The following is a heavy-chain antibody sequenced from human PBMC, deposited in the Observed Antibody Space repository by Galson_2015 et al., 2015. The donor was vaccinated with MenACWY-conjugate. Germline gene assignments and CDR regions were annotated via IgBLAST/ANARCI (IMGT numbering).Heavy chain of an antibody. V-gene: IGHV4-4*02. CDR3: TRRKSLGAAAVVFDS. D-gene: IGHD6-13*01. CDR2: IYLNGIT. CDR1: GDSIASSNY. J-gene: IGHJ4*02. Sequence: TLSLTCAVSGDSIASSNYWSWVRQPLGRGLEWIGEIYLNGITNYNPSLKSRVVISIDRSNNQLSLKLPSVTAADTAVYYCTRRKSLGAAAVVFDSWGLGIL.